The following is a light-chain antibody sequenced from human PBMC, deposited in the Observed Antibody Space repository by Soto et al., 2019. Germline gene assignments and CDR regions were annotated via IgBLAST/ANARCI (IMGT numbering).Light chain of an antibody. CDR2: TTS. J-gene: IGLJ1*01. Sequence: QAVVTQEPSLTVSPGETVTLTCASSTGAVTSDFHPNWFQQKPGQAPRALIYTTSKRHSWTPARFSGSLLGGKAALTLSGVQPEDEAEYYCLLYFGGAYVFGTGTKLTVL. V-gene: IGLV7-43*01. CDR1: TGAVTSDFH. CDR3: LLYFGGAYV.